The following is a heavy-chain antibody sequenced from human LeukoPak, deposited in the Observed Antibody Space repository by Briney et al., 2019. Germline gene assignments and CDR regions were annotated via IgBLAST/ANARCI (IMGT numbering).Heavy chain of an antibody. CDR2: IIPILGIA. V-gene: IGHV1-69*04. D-gene: IGHD2-15*01. CDR1: GGTFSSYA. J-gene: IGHJ5*01. CDR3: ARHCSGGSCYGYNWFDS. Sequence: ASVKVSCKASGGTFSSYAISWVRQAPGQGLEWMGRIIPILGIANYAQKFQGRVTITADKSTSTAYMELGSLRSEDTAVYYCARHCSGGSCYGYNWFDSWGQGTLVTVSS.